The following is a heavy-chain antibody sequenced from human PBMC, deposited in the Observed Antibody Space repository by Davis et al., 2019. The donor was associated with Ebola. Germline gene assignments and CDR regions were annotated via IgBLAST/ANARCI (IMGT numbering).Heavy chain of an antibody. D-gene: IGHD3-3*01. Sequence: GESLKISCAASGFTFSSYGMHWVRQAPGKGLEWVSSISSSSSYIYYADSVKGRFTISRDNSKNMLYLQMNSLRAEDTAVYYCAKAGSITIFGVILRYWYFDLWGRGTLVTVSS. CDR3: AKAGSITIFGVILRYWYFDL. V-gene: IGHV3-21*04. CDR1: GFTFSSYG. J-gene: IGHJ2*01. CDR2: ISSSSSYI.